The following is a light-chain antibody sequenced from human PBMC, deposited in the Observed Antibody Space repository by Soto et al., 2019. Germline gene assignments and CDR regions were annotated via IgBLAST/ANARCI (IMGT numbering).Light chain of an antibody. J-gene: IGLJ1*01. CDR3: SSYVGSLNGLYV. Sequence: QSVLTQPPSASGSPGQSVTISCTGTSSDVGGYNYVSWYQHHPGKAPKLIIYEVDERPSGVPDRFSGSKSGNTASLTVSGLQAEDEADYYCSSYVGSLNGLYVFGTGTKVTV. V-gene: IGLV2-8*01. CDR1: SSDVGGYNY. CDR2: EVD.